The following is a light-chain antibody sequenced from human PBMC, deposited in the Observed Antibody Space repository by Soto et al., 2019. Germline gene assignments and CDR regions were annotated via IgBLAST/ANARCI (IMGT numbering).Light chain of an antibody. CDR2: KAS. V-gene: IGKV1-5*03. J-gene: IGKJ1*01. CDR1: QTINTW. Sequence: DIQMTQSPSTLSASVGDRVTITCRARQTINTWLAWYQQKPGKAPKLLMYKASTLESGVPSRFRGSRSGTDFTLTISSLQPDDFATYYCQQYNTYRTFGQGTKVQIK. CDR3: QQYNTYRT.